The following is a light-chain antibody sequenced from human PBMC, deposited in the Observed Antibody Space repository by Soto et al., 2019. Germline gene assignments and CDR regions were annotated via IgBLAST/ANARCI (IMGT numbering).Light chain of an antibody. Sequence: DIQITQSPSSVSASVGDRVTLTCRSSQDIGNLLAWYQQKPGKAPKLLIYFGSNLQTGVPSRFSGSGSGTDFTLTISSLQPEDLATYYCQQADSFPLTFGRGTKVDIK. V-gene: IGKV1-12*01. J-gene: IGKJ4*01. CDR2: FGS. CDR1: QDIGNL. CDR3: QQADSFPLT.